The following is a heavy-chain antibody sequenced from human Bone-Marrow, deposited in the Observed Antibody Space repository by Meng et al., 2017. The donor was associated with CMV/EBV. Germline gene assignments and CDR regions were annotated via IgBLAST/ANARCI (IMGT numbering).Heavy chain of an antibody. J-gene: IGHJ2*01. CDR1: GYTFTSYT. CDR3: ARGVSGYSSGWYSWYFDL. D-gene: IGHD6-19*01. V-gene: IGHV1-3*01. Sequence: QVQLVQSGAEVKKPGASVKVSCQASGYTFTSYTIHWVRQAPGQSLEWMGWINAGNGNTIYSQEFQGRVTITRDTSATTAYMELSSLISEDTAVYYCARGVSGYSSGWYSWYFDLWGRGTLVTVSS. CDR2: INAGNGNT.